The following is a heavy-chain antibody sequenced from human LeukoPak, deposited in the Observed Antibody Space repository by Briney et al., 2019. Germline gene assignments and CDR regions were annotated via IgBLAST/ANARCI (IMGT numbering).Heavy chain of an antibody. D-gene: IGHD6-13*01. V-gene: IGHV5-51*01. CDR1: GYSFTSYW. CDR3: ARLEGSSWSFYYYYGMDV. CDR2: IYPSDSDT. J-gene: IGHJ6*02. Sequence: GESLKISCKGSGYSFTSYWIGWVRQMPGKGLEWMGIIYPSDSDTRYSPSFQGQVTISADKSISTAYLQWSSLKASDTAMYYCARLEGSSWSFYYYYGMDVWGQGTTVTVSS.